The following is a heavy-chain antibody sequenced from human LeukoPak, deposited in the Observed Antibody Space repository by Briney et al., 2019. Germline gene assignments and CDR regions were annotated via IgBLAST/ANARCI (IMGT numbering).Heavy chain of an antibody. D-gene: IGHD3-22*01. J-gene: IGHJ4*02. CDR1: GFTFDDYG. CDR3: ARKYHYDSSGYYFDY. CDR2: INWNGGST. V-gene: IGHV3-20*04. Sequence: GGSLRLSCAATGFTFDDYGMSWVRQAPGKGLEWVSGINWNGGSTGYADSVKGRFTISRDNAKNSLYLQMNSLRAEDTALYYCARKYHYDSSGYYFDYWGQGTLVTVSS.